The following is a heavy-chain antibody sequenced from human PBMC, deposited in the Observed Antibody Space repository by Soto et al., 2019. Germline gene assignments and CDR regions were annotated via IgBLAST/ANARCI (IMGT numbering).Heavy chain of an antibody. Sequence: SGPTLVNPTQTLTLTCTFSGFSLSTFGMGVGWIRQPPGKSMEWLALIYWNDDKRYSPSLKSRLTITKDTSKNLVVLKMTNMDPVYTARYYGVNSRESSQSEKWGQGTLVTVSS. D-gene: IGHD1-26*01. CDR2: IYWNDDK. CDR3: VNSRESSQSEK. V-gene: IGHV2-5*01. J-gene: IGHJ1*01. CDR1: GFSLSTFGMG.